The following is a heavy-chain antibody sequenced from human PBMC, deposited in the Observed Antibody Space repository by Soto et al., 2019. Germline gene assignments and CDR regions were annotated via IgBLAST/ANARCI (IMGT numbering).Heavy chain of an antibody. J-gene: IGHJ4*02. Sequence: PGGSLRLSCAASGFTVSSNYMSWVRQAPGKGLEWISIIYSAGNTYYADSVKGRFTISRDNSKNTLYLQMNSLGAEDTAVYYCARDRSYYGSSGYYYFDYWGQGT. CDR3: ARDRSYYGSSGYYYFDY. CDR1: GFTVSSNY. V-gene: IGHV3-66*01. D-gene: IGHD3-22*01. CDR2: IYSAGNT.